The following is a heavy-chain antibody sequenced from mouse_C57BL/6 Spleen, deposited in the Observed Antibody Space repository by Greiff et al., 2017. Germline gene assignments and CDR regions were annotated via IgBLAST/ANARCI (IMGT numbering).Heavy chain of an antibody. CDR2: ISSGSSTI. V-gene: IGHV5-17*01. Sequence: EVQLVESGGGLVKPGGSLKLSCAASGFTFSDYGMHWVRQAPEKGLEWVAYISSGSSTIYYADTVKGRFTISRDNAKNTLFLQMTSLRSEDTAMYYCARSGYDYDDGYYFDYWGQGTTLTVSS. J-gene: IGHJ2*01. CDR3: ARSGYDYDDGYYFDY. D-gene: IGHD2-4*01. CDR1: GFTFSDYG.